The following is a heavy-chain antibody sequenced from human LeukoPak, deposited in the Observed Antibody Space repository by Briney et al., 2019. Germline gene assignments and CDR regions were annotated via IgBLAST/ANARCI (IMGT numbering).Heavy chain of an antibody. CDR1: GFTFSGYY. Sequence: PGGSLRLSCAASGFTFSGYYMSWIRQAPGKGLEWVSYISSSGSTIYYADSVKGRFTISRDNAKNSLYLQMNSLRAEDTAVYHCAKVAATGYYFDYWGQGTLVTVSS. D-gene: IGHD2-15*01. V-gene: IGHV3-11*01. J-gene: IGHJ4*02. CDR2: ISSSGSTI. CDR3: AKVAATGYYFDY.